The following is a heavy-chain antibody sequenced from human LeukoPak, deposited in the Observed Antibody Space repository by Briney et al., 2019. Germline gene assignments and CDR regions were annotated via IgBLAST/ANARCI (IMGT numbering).Heavy chain of an antibody. D-gene: IGHD3-10*01. CDR3: AKDKYYYGSGTSWVFDY. Sequence: GGSLRLSCAASGFTFSSYGMHWVRQAPGKGLEWVSLISWDGGSTYYADSVKGRFTISRDNSKNSLYLQMNSLRTEDTALYYCAKDKYYYGSGTSWVFDYWGQGTLVTVSS. CDR2: ISWDGGST. J-gene: IGHJ4*02. V-gene: IGHV3-43*01. CDR1: GFTFSSYG.